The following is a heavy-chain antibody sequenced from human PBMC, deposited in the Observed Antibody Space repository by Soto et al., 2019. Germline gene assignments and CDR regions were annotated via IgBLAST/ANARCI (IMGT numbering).Heavy chain of an antibody. V-gene: IGHV5-51*01. D-gene: IGHD3-3*01. J-gene: IGHJ3*02. Sequence: GESLKISCKGSGYSFTSYWIGWVRQMPGKGLEWMGIIYPGDSDTRYSPSFQGQVTISADKSISTAYLQWSSLKASDTAMYYCARRGKEYDFWSTRNDAFDMWGQGTMVTVSS. CDR3: ARRGKEYDFWSTRNDAFDM. CDR2: IYPGDSDT. CDR1: GYSFTSYW.